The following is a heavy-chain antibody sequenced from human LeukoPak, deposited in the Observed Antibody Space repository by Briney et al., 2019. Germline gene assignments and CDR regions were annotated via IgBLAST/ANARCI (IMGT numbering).Heavy chain of an antibody. J-gene: IGHJ4*02. D-gene: IGHD6-25*01. CDR2: ISGSGSTI. V-gene: IGHV3-11*01. CDR1: GFTFSDYY. Sequence: GRCLRPSCAVSGFTFSDYYMSWTRQAPGQRLEWVSYISGSGSTIHYADSVKGRFTISRDNAKNPLYLQMDSLRAEDTAVYYCARRYTSGWTFDYWGQGTLVTVS. CDR3: ARRYTSGWTFDY.